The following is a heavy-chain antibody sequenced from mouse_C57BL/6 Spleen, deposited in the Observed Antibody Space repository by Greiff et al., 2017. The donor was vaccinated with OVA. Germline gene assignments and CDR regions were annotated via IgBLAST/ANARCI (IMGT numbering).Heavy chain of an antibody. CDR3: ARKEPGYYDWYFDV. J-gene: IGHJ1*03. Sequence: QVQLKQSGAELVKPGASVKMSCKASGYTFTSYWITWVKQRPGQGLEWIGDIYPGSGSTNYNEKFKSKATLTVDTSSSTAYMQLSSLTSEDSAVYYCARKEPGYYDWYFDVWGTGTTVTVSS. CDR1: GYTFTSYW. CDR2: IYPGSGST. D-gene: IGHD2-1*01. V-gene: IGHV1-55*01.